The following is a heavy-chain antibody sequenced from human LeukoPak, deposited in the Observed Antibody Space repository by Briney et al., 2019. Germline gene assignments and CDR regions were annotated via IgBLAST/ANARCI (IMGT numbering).Heavy chain of an antibody. V-gene: IGHV5-51*01. D-gene: IGHD6-19*01. Sequence: GESLQISCKGSGYNFTSYWIGWVRQMPGKGLEWMGIIYPGDSDTRYSPSFQGPVTISADQSISTAYLQWSSLKASDTAIYYCASVTGSGWYHWGQGTLVTVSS. CDR1: GYNFTSYW. CDR3: ASVTGSGWYH. J-gene: IGHJ5*02. CDR2: IYPGDSDT.